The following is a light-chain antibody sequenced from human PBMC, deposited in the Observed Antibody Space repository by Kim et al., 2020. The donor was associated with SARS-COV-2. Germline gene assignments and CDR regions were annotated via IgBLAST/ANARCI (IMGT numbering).Light chain of an antibody. Sequence: GQRVTISCSGRVSTVGRNTVKWLQQLPGTAPKLLIFGYNQRPSGVPDRFSGSKSGTSASLAISGLQSEDEADYYCAAWDDNLNGVGFGGGTQLTVL. J-gene: IGLJ2*01. V-gene: IGLV1-44*01. CDR2: GYN. CDR3: AAWDDNLNGVG. CDR1: VSTVGRNT.